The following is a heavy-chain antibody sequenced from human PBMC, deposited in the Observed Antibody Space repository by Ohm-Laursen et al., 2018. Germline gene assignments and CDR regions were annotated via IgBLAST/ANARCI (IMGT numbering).Heavy chain of an antibody. V-gene: IGHV3-23*01. CDR1: GFTFSSYA. CDR2: ISGSGGST. J-gene: IGHJ6*02. D-gene: IGHD4-11*01. Sequence: GSLRLSCAASGFTFSSYAMSWVRQAPGKGLEWVSAISGSGGSTYYADSVKGRFTISRDNSKNTLYLQMNSLRAEDTAVYYCAKDLATVNYYYYYGMDVWGQGTTVTVSS. CDR3: AKDLATVNYYYYYGMDV.